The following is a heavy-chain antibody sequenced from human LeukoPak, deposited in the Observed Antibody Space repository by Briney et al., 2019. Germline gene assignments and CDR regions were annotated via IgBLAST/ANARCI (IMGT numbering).Heavy chain of an antibody. D-gene: IGHD6-13*01. Sequence: SETLSLTCTVSGGSISSGGYYWSWIRQPAGKGLEWIGRIYTSGSTNYNPSLKSRVTMSVDTSKNQFSLKLSSVTAADTAVYFCARFRSSTWYIDYWGQGTLVTVSS. CDR1: GGSISSGGYY. J-gene: IGHJ4*02. CDR3: ARFRSSTWYIDY. V-gene: IGHV4-61*02. CDR2: IYTSGST.